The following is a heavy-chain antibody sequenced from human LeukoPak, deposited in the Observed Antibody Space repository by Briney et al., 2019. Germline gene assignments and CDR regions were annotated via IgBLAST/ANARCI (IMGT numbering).Heavy chain of an antibody. D-gene: IGHD5-12*01. J-gene: IGHJ4*02. CDR1: GGSISSGGYY. CDR2: IYYSGST. Sequence: KTSETLSLTCTVSGGSISSGGYYWSCIRQQPGKGLEWIGYIYYSGSTYYNPSLKSRVTISVDTSKNQFSLKLSSVTAADTAVYYCAGRYSGSDFDYWGQGTLVTVSS. V-gene: IGHV4-31*03. CDR3: AGRYSGSDFDY.